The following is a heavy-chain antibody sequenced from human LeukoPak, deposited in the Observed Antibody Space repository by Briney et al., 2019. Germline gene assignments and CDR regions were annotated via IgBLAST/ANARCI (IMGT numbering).Heavy chain of an antibody. Sequence: PSETLSLTCTVSGASISGYYWSWIRQPAGKRLEEIGRIYNNGDTKYNPSLKSRVTMSVDTSKNQFSLKLSSVTAADTAVYFCAREAATAAHLHYWGQGTLVTVSS. CDR2: IYNNGDT. D-gene: IGHD6-13*01. J-gene: IGHJ4*02. V-gene: IGHV4-4*07. CDR1: GASISGYY. CDR3: AREAATAAHLHY.